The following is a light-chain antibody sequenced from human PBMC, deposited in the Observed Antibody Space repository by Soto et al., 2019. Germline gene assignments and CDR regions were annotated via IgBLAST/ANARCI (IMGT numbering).Light chain of an antibody. J-gene: IGKJ4*01. Sequence: ETVLTQSPGTLSLSPGERATLSCRASQSVSSSSLAWYQQKPGQAPRLLIYGASSRATDIPDRFSGSGSGTGFTLTISRLEPEDFAVYYCQQYGSSPQLTFGGGTKVEIK. CDR2: GAS. CDR1: QSVSSSS. CDR3: QQYGSSPQLT. V-gene: IGKV3-20*01.